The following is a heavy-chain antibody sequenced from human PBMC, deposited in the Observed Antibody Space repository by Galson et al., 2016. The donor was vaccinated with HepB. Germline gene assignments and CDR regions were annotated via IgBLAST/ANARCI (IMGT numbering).Heavy chain of an antibody. Sequence: TLSLTCSVSGGSLTSANYAWSWIRQPPGKGLEWIGHIYYDGTTYYKPSLKGRVSISLDTSKSQFSLNLHSVTSADTALYYCARRLAYCNTSGCRNWFDPWGQGTLVTISS. CDR1: GGSLTSANYA. V-gene: IGHV4-30-4*01. CDR2: IYYDGTT. J-gene: IGHJ5*02. D-gene: IGHD2/OR15-2a*01. CDR3: ARRLAYCNTSGCRNWFDP.